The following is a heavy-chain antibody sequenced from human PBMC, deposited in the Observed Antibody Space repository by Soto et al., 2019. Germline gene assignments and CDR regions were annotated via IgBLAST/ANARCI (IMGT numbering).Heavy chain of an antibody. V-gene: IGHV3-30-3*01. CDR1: GFTFSSYA. J-gene: IGHJ5*02. CDR2: ISYDGSNK. CDR3: AKVGAVDPLRRWFDP. D-gene: IGHD2-2*01. Sequence: PGGSLRLSCAASGFTFSSYAMHWVRQAPGKGLEWVAVISYDGSNKYYADSVKGRFTISRDNSKNTLYLQMNSLRAEDTAVYYCAKVGAVDPLRRWFDPWGQGTLVTVSS.